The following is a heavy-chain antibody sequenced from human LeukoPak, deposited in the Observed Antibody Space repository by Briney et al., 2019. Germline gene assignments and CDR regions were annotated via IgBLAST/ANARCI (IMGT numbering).Heavy chain of an antibody. CDR1: GYTFTSYA. Sequence: GASVKVSCKASGYTFTSYAMHWVRQAPGQRLEWMGWINAGNGNTKYSQKFQGRVTITRDTSASTAYMELSSLRSEDTAVYYCAREGWRNIAAPLSWFDPWGQGTLVTVSS. V-gene: IGHV1-3*01. J-gene: IGHJ5*02. CDR3: AREGWRNIAAPLSWFDP. D-gene: IGHD6-13*01. CDR2: INAGNGNT.